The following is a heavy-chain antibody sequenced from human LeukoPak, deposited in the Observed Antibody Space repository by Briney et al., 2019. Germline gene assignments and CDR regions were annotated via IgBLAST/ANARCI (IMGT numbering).Heavy chain of an antibody. J-gene: IGHJ5*02. Sequence: SETLSLTCTVSGDSITGYYWIWLRQSPGKGLDWIGYIFYSGGTKYNRSLKSRVSVSVDTSKKQFSLRLRSVTAADTAVYYCARHASAGTYRNFFDVWGPGALVTVSS. D-gene: IGHD3-16*02. V-gene: IGHV4-59*08. CDR1: GDSITGYY. CDR2: IFYSGGT. CDR3: ARHASAGTYRNFFDV.